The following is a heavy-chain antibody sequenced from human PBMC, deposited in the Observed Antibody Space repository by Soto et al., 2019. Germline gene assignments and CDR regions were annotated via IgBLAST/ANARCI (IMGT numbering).Heavy chain of an antibody. V-gene: IGHV1-69*13. D-gene: IGHD4-4*01. J-gene: IGHJ4*02. CDR2: IIPIFGTA. CDR3: ARSDGYSLTPDY. Sequence: SVKVSCKASGRTFSSYAISWVRQAPGQGLEWMGGIIPIFGTANYAQKFQGRVTITADESTSTAYMELSSLRSEDTAVYYCARSDGYSLTPDYWGRGSLGTVCS. CDR1: GRTFSSYA.